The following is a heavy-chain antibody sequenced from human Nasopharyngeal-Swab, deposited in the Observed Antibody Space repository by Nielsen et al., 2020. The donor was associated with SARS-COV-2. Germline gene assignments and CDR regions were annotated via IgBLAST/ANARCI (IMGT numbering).Heavy chain of an antibody. CDR1: GFTFSAYW. D-gene: IGHD3-22*01. Sequence: GESVKISCAASGFTFSAYWMYWVRQAPGKGLGWVSRINSDGSNTAYADSVKGRFSISRDNAKNTVYLQMNSLRVEDTAVYYCARDQWFSYYDRYAVGYYYYGMDVWGQGTTVTVSS. V-gene: IGHV3-74*01. CDR3: ARDQWFSYYDRYAVGYYYYGMDV. J-gene: IGHJ6*02. CDR2: INSDGSNT.